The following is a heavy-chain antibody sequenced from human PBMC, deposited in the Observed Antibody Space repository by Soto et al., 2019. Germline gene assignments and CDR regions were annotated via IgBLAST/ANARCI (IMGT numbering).Heavy chain of an antibody. J-gene: IGHJ4*02. D-gene: IGHD5-12*01. Sequence: QVQLVQSGGEVKKPGASVTVSCKASGYTFINYHITWVRQAPGQGLEWMAWINTYNGMTDYAQRFQGRVTMTRDTPTITAYMELRNLGSDDTAVYFCAKSPRGEMAKDWGQGTLVTVSS. V-gene: IGHV1-18*01. CDR1: GYTFINYH. CDR2: INTYNGMT. CDR3: AKSPRGEMAKD.